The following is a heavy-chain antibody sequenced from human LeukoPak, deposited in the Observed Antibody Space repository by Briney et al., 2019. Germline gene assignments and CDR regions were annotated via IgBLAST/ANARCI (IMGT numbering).Heavy chain of an antibody. CDR1: GGSISSGGYY. CDR3: ARILTGQGYYYYYYGMDV. CDR2: IYHSGST. V-gene: IGHV4-30-2*01. D-gene: IGHD3-9*01. Sequence: SETLSLTCTVSGGSISSGGYYWSWIRQPPGKGLEWIGYIYHSGSTYYNPSLKSRVTISVDTSKNQFSLKLSSVTAADTAVYYCARILTGQGYYYYYYGMDVWGQGTTVTVSS. J-gene: IGHJ6*02.